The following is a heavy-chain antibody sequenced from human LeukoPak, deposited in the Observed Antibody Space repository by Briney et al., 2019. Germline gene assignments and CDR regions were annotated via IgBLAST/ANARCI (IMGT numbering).Heavy chain of an antibody. CDR1: GGTFSSYA. Sequence: ASVKVSCKASGGTFSSYAISWVRQAPGQGLEWMGGIIPIFGTANYAQKFQGRVTITADKSTSTAYMELSSLRSEDTAVYYCARGGEAAGTPYYYYYMDVWGKGTTVTVSS. CDR2: IIPIFGTA. D-gene: IGHD6-13*01. J-gene: IGHJ6*03. CDR3: ARGGEAAGTPYYYYYMDV. V-gene: IGHV1-69*06.